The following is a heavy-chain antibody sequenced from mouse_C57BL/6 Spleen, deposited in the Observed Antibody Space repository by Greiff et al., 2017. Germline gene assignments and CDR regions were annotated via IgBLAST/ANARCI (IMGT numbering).Heavy chain of an antibody. CDR3: ARYGGTVVATGNAMDY. Sequence: QVQLQQPGAELVKPGASVKLSCKASGYTFTSYWMQWVKQRPGQGLEWIGEIDPSDSYTNYNQKFKGKATLTVDTSSSTAYMQLSSLTSEDSAVYYCARYGGTVVATGNAMDYWGQGTSVTVSS. D-gene: IGHD1-1*01. CDR2: IDPSDSYT. J-gene: IGHJ4*01. V-gene: IGHV1-50*01. CDR1: GYTFTSYW.